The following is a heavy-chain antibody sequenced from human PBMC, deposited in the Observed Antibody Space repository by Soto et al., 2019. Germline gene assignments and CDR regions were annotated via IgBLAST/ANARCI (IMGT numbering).Heavy chain of an antibody. CDR2: ISGSGGSS. D-gene: IGHD2-21*02. CDR1: GFTFSGYV. J-gene: IGHJ5*02. Sequence: EVQLLESGGGLVQPGGSLRLSCAASGFTFSGYVMSWVRQAPGKGLEWISIISGSGGSSYYADSVKGRFTISRDNSNNTVYLQMHSVRADDTAVYYCAKNGCGGDCYSSVAGNWFDPWGQGTLVTVSS. V-gene: IGHV3-23*01. CDR3: AKNGCGGDCYSSVAGNWFDP.